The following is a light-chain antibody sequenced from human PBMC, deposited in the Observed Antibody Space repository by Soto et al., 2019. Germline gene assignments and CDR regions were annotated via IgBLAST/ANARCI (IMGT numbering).Light chain of an antibody. CDR2: DDY. CDR1: NSNIGDNY. V-gene: IGLV1-51*01. CDR3: ATWDSNLSAVV. J-gene: IGLJ3*02. Sequence: QSVLTQPPSVSAAPGQKVTISCSGSNSNIGDNYVSWYEQFPGTAPKLLIYDDYKRPSGIPDRFSGSKSGTSATLGITGLQTGDEAAYYCATWDSNLSAVVFGGGTQLTVL.